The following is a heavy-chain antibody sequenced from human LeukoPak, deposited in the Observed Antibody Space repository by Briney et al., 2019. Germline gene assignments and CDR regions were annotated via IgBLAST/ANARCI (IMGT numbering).Heavy chain of an antibody. CDR3: AKVKGEVIGAFDI. V-gene: IGHV3-30*18. CDR1: GFTVSSNY. D-gene: IGHD3-16*01. J-gene: IGHJ3*02. CDR2: ISYDGNNR. Sequence: QPGGSLRLSCAASGFTVSSNYMTWVRQAPGKGLEWVAVISYDGNNRYYADSVKGRFTISRYNSKNTLYLQMNSLRAEDTAVYYCAKVKGEVIGAFDIWGQGTMVTVSS.